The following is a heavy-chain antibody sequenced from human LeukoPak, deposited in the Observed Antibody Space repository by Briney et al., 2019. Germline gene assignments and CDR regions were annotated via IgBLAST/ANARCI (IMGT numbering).Heavy chain of an antibody. Sequence: WGSLRLSCSASGVTFRSYSMKWVRQAPGKGLEWVASISSSSSYIYYADSVKGRFTISRDNAKNSLYLQMNSLRAEDTAVYYCARFSGYCSSTSCTPGDWGQGTLVTVSS. CDR3: ARFSGYCSSTSCTPGD. V-gene: IGHV3-21*01. J-gene: IGHJ4*02. D-gene: IGHD2-2*01. CDR2: ISSSSSYI. CDR1: GVTFRSYS.